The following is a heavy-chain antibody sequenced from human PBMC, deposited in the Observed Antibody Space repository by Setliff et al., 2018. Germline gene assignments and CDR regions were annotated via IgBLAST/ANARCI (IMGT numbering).Heavy chain of an antibody. V-gene: IGHV4-39*07. D-gene: IGHD2-15*01. CDR3: ARKKTVYWYYGMDV. J-gene: IGHJ6*02. CDR2: IYYSGST. CDR1: GGSISSSSYY. Sequence: SETLSLTCTVSGGSISSSSYYWGWIRQPPGKGLEWIGSIYYSGSTYYNPSLKSRVTISVDTSKNQFFLKLSSVTAADTAVYYCARKKTVYWYYGMDVWGQGTTVTVSS.